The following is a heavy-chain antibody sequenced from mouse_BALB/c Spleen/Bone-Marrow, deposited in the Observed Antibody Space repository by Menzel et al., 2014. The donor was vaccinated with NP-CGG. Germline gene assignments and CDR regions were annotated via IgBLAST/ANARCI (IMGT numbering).Heavy chain of an antibody. D-gene: IGHD1-1*01. V-gene: IGHV6-6*02. CDR1: GFTFSNYW. Sequence: EVKVEESGGGLVQPGGSMKLSCVASGFTFSNYWMNWFRQSPEKGLEWVAEIRLKSNNYATHYAESVKGRFTISRDDSKSSVYLQMNNLRTEDTGIYYCTRGYYGSTTGAYAMDYWGQGTSVTVSS. CDR3: TRGYYGSTTGAYAMDY. J-gene: IGHJ4*01. CDR2: IRLKSNNYAT.